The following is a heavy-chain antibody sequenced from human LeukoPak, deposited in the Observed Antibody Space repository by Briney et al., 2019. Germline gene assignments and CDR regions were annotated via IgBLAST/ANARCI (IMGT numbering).Heavy chain of an antibody. CDR3: ARDSRRCSSTSCYWGWLDP. V-gene: IGHV1-69*06. CDR2: IIPIFGTA. Sequence: SVKVSCKASGGTFSSYAISWVRQAPGQGLEWMGGIIPIFGTANYAQKFQGRVTITADKSTSTAYMELSSLRSEDTAVYYCARDSRRCSSTSCYWGWLDPWGQGTLVTVSS. J-gene: IGHJ5*02. D-gene: IGHD2-2*01. CDR1: GGTFSSYA.